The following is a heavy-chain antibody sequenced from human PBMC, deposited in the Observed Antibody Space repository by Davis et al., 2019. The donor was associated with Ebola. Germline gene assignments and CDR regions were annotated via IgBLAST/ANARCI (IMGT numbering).Heavy chain of an antibody. D-gene: IGHD5-24*01. CDR3: ARQRRGWLQFGVDY. J-gene: IGHJ4*02. CDR2: FSYGDNT. V-gene: IGHV4-39*01. Sequence: MPSETLSLTCTVSGASISSRSYYWGWIRQPPGKGLEWVGSFSYGDNTHYYNPSLRSRVTISVDTSKNQFSLKLSSVTAADTAVYYCARQRRGWLQFGVDYWGQGTLVTVSS. CDR1: GASISSRSYY.